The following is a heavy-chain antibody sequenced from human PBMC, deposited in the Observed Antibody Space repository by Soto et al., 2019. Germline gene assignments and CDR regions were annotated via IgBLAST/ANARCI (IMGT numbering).Heavy chain of an antibody. V-gene: IGHV3-23*01. CDR1: GFTFSSSA. J-gene: IGHJ5*02. CDR2: VSGSGGTT. Sequence: GGSLRLPCAAAGFTFSSSAMSWVRQAPGKGLEWVSAVSGSGGTTYYADSVRGRFTISRDNSKNTLYLQMNSLRAEDTAIYFCARCTVDTIVTSGWCHYLDPWGQGTLVTVSS. CDR3: ARCTVDTIVTSGWCHYLDP. D-gene: IGHD6-19*01.